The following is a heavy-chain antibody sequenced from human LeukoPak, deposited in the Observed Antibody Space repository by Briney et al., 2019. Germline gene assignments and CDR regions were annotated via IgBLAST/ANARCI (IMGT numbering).Heavy chain of an antibody. V-gene: IGHV3-7*01. Sequence: PGGSLRLSCAASGFTFSSYWMSWVRQAPGKGLEWVANIKQDGSEKYYVDSVKGRFTISRDNAKNSLYLQMNSLRAEDTAVYYCASVTSDFWSGYYNWDYWGQGTLVTVSS. D-gene: IGHD3-3*01. J-gene: IGHJ4*02. CDR3: ASVTSDFWSGYYNWDY. CDR2: IKQDGSEK. CDR1: GFTFSSYW.